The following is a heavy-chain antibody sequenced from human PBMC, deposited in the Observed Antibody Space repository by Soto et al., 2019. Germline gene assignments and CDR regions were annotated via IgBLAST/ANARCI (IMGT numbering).Heavy chain of an antibody. J-gene: IGHJ5*02. Sequence: QVQLQESGPGLVRPSQTLSLTCTVSGGSINSRGYYWTWIRQHPGKGLEWIGNIYYSGSIHFNPSLKSRLTMLVDTSENQFSLKLTSVTAADTAVYYCARQSESTGYFYGWLDPWGQGTLVTVSS. D-gene: IGHD3-9*01. CDR1: GGSINSRGYY. V-gene: IGHV4-31*03. CDR2: IYYSGSI. CDR3: ARQSESTGYFYGWLDP.